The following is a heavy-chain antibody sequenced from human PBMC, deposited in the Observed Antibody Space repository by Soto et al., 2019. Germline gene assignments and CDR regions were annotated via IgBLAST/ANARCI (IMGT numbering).Heavy chain of an antibody. V-gene: IGHV1-8*01. CDR3: ARADSGWYGGYFDY. D-gene: IGHD6-19*01. J-gene: IGHJ4*02. Sequence: QVQLVQSGAEVRKPGASVRVSCKASGYTFTSYHMNWVLQAPGQGLEWMGWMNPNSGYTAYAQKFQGRVTMTRNTSINTIYMDLSSLRSEDTAVYYCARADSGWYGGYFDYWGQGTRVTVSS. CDR2: MNPNSGYT. CDR1: GYTFTSYH.